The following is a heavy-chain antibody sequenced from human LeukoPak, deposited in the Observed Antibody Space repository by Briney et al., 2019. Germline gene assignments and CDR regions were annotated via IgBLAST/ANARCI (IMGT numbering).Heavy chain of an antibody. CDR1: GYTFTGYY. V-gene: IGHV1-2*02. D-gene: IGHD2-2*01. Sequence: EASVKVSCKASGYTFTGYYMHWVRQAPGLGFEWMGWINPKSGGTSYPQKFQGRLTMTRDTSISTAYMELSRLRSDDTAVYYCARVTRVPAAYSYYYYGMDVWGQGTTVTVSS. J-gene: IGHJ6*02. CDR3: ARVTRVPAAYSYYYYGMDV. CDR2: INPKSGGT.